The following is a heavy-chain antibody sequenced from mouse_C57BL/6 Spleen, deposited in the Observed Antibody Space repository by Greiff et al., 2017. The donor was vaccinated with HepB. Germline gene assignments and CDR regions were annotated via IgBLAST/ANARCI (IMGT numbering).Heavy chain of an antibody. D-gene: IGHD2-5*01. J-gene: IGHJ2*01. CDR2: IRSKSNNYAT. CDR1: GFSFNTYA. CDR3: VREDSNYLYFDY. Sequence: EVHLVESGGGLVQTKGSLKLSCAASGFSFNTYAMNWVRQAPGKGLEWVARIRSKSNNYATYYADSVKDRFTISRDDSESMLYLQMNNLKTEDTAMYYCVREDSNYLYFDYWGQGTTLTVSS. V-gene: IGHV10-1*01.